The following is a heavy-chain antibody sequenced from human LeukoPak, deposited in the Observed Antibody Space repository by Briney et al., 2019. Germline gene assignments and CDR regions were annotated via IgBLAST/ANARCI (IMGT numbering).Heavy chain of an antibody. CDR3: ARKVATILGVNYFDY. D-gene: IGHD5-12*01. CDR1: GGSISSGGYY. Sequence: SETLSLTCTVSGGSISSGGYYWSWLRQHPGTGLEWIGYIYYSGSTYYNPSLKSRVTISVDTSKNQFSLKLSSVTAADTAVYYCARKVATILGVNYFDYWGQGTLVTVSS. V-gene: IGHV4-31*03. J-gene: IGHJ4*02. CDR2: IYYSGST.